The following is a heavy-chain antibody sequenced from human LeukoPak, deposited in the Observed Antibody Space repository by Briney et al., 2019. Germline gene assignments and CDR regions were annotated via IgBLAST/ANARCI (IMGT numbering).Heavy chain of an antibody. J-gene: IGHJ4*02. CDR2: IRYSGST. D-gene: IGHD4-23*01. Sequence: SETLSLTCTVSGDSISSSSYCWGWIRQPPGKGLEWIGSIRYSGSTYYNPSLKSRVTISVDTSKNQFSLELSSVTAADTAVYYCARVILGTVGDYWGQGTLVTVSS. CDR1: GDSISSSSYC. V-gene: IGHV4-39*07. CDR3: ARVILGTVGDY.